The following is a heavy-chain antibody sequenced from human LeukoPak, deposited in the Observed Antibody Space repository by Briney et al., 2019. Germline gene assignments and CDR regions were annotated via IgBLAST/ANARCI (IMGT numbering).Heavy chain of an antibody. Sequence: ASVKVSCKASGYTFTSHSINWVRQAPGQGLEWMGWINMNTGNPTYAQGFAERFVFSLDTSASTAYMQIISLRAEDTAVYYCARDRSIVHFDFWGQGTLVTVSS. V-gene: IGHV7-4-1*02. CDR3: ARDRSIVHFDF. CDR2: INMNTGNP. J-gene: IGHJ4*02. CDR1: GYTFTSHS. D-gene: IGHD3-16*02.